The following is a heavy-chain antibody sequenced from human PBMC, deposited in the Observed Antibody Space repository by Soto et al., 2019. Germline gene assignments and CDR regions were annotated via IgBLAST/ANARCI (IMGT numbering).Heavy chain of an antibody. CDR3: ARVQLIAVAGQSYYYYGMDL. Sequence: SPSLSRTWAISGHSVSSNSVAWNWIRESPSTGLEWLGRIYYRPKWYNDYAVSVKSGITINPDKLQNQFSLRVDSVAPEDTAVYYCARVQLIAVAGQSYYYYGMDLWDQGTAFTVSS. J-gene: IGHJ6*02. V-gene: IGHV6-1*01. CDR2: IYYRPKWYN. D-gene: IGHD6-19*01. CDR1: GHSVSSNSVA.